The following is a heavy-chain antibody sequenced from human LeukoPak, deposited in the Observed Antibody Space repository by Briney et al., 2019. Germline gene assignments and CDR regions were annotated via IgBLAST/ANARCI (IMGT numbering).Heavy chain of an antibody. CDR3: TTLGYSYSYLVY. V-gene: IGHV3-15*01. CDR2: IKSETDGRTT. J-gene: IGHJ4*02. D-gene: IGHD5-24*01. Sequence: GGSLRLSCAASGFTFSNAWMTWVRQAPGKGLEWVGRIKSETDGRTTDHAAPVKGRFTISRDHSKNAVFLQMNSLKTEDTAVYYCTTLGYSYSYLVYWGQGTLVTVSS. CDR1: GFTFSNAW.